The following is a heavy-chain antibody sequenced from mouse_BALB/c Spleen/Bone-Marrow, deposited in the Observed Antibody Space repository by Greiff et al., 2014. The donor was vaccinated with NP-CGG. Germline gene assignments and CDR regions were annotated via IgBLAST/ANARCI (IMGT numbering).Heavy chain of an antibody. CDR1: GFSLTSYG. Sequence: QVQLQQSGPGLVAPSQSLSITCTVSGFSLTSYGVHWVRQPPGKGLEWLGVIWAGGSTNYNSALMSRLSISKDNSKSQVFLKMSSLQADDTAMYYCARDRGDYVFAYWGQGTLVTVSA. J-gene: IGHJ3*01. V-gene: IGHV2-9*02. CDR2: IWAGGST. CDR3: ARDRGDYVFAY. D-gene: IGHD2-4*01.